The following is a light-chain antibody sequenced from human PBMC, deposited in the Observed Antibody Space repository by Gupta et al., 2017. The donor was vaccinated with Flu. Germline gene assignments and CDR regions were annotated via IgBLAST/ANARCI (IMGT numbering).Light chain of an antibody. Sequence: DIQLNQSPSTLSASVGDRVTITCRASQSINNWLAWYQQRPGKAPKLLIYKASNLESGVPSRFSGSESGTEFTLTISRLQPDDVATYYCQQHLKTPLTFGGGTKVEIK. V-gene: IGKV1-5*03. CDR2: KAS. CDR1: QSINNW. J-gene: IGKJ4*01. CDR3: QQHLKTPLT.